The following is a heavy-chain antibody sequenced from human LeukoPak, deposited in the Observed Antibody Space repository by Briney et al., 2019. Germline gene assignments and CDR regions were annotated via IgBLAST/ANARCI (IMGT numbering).Heavy chain of an antibody. Sequence: ASVKVSCKASGYTFTSYYIHWVRQAPGQGLEWMGLINPSGGSTNYAQKFQGRVTITRNTSISTAYMELSSLRSEDTAVYYCARGHRDSSSWYEVRYYFDYWGQGTLVTVSS. V-gene: IGHV1-46*01. D-gene: IGHD6-13*01. CDR2: INPSGGST. CDR3: ARGHRDSSSWYEVRYYFDY. J-gene: IGHJ4*02. CDR1: GYTFTSYY.